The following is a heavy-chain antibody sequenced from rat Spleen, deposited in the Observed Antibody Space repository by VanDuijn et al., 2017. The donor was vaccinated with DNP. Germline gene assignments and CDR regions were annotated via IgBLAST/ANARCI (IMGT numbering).Heavy chain of an antibody. D-gene: IGHD1-6*01. CDR1: GFNFNAYW. CDR2: ITAKSNNYAT. V-gene: IGHV6-6*01. J-gene: IGHJ4*01. CDR3: ALDVYYGVMDA. Sequence: EVKLVESGGGLVQPGRSLKLSCVASGFNFNAYWMGWVRQFPEKRLEWVARITAKSNNYATDYTESVKGRFTISRDDSKSSIYLQMNNLKEEDTAIYYCALDVYYGVMDACGQGASVIVSS.